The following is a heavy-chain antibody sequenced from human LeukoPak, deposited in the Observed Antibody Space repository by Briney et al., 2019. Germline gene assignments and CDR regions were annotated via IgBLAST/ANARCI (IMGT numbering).Heavy chain of an antibody. J-gene: IGHJ3*02. CDR3: AKLRAMGPASAFDI. Sequence: PGGSLRLSCAASGFTFSSYGMPWVRQAPGKGLEWVAVISYDGSNKYYADSVKGRFTISRDNSKNTLYLQMNSLRAEDTAVYYCAKLRAMGPASAFDIWAKGQWSPSLQ. D-gene: IGHD3-16*01. CDR2: ISYDGSNK. CDR1: GFTFSSYG. V-gene: IGHV3-30*18.